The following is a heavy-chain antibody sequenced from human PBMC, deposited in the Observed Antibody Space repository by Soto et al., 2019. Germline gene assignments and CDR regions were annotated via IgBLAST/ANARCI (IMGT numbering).Heavy chain of an antibody. CDR2: IYHTGST. Sequence: SETLSLSCAVSGYSISNGYYWGWIRQPPGKGLEWIGSIYHTGSTYYNPSLKSRVTISVDTSKNQFSLKLSSVTAADTAVYYCARRHSSNWYGLDYWGQGTLVTVSS. CDR3: ARRHSSNWYGLDY. D-gene: IGHD6-13*01. J-gene: IGHJ4*02. CDR1: GYSISNGYY. V-gene: IGHV4-38-2*01.